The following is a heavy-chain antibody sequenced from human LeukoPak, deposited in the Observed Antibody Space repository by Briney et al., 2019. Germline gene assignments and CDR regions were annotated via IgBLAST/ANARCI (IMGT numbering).Heavy chain of an antibody. CDR3: ARDRFLWFGELLAY. CDR2: INPTGGST. D-gene: IGHD3-10*01. CDR1: GYTFTSYY. Sequence: ASVKVSCKASGYTFTSYYMHWVRQAPGQGLEWMGLINPTGGSTGYAQKFQGRVTMTRDMSTSTDYMELSSLRSEDTAIYYCARDRFLWFGELLAYWGQGTLVTVSS. J-gene: IGHJ4*02. V-gene: IGHV1-46*01.